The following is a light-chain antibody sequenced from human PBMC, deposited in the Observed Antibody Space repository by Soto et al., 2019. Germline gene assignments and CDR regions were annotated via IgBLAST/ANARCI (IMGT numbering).Light chain of an antibody. Sequence: DIQMTQSPSTLSASVGDRVTISCRASQSINKWLAWYQHKPGKAPNLLIYEVSTLDNGVPSRFSGSGSGTEFTLTISSLQADDFATYYCQHYSSDRTTFGQGTKVEL. CDR1: QSINKW. J-gene: IGKJ1*01. CDR3: QHYSSDRTT. V-gene: IGKV1-5*03. CDR2: EVS.